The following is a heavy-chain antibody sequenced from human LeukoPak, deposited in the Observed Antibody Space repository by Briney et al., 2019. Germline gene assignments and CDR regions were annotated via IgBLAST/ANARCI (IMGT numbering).Heavy chain of an antibody. CDR2: IMPLFNTP. J-gene: IGHJ6*03. V-gene: IGHV1-69*05. Sequence: SVTVSCKASGGTISNYVITWVRQAPGQGLEWMGGIMPLFNTPNYAQNFKGRVTITTDESTSTAYMQLSSLRSEDTAVYYCARVDRNHFSKDVWGKGTTVTVSS. D-gene: IGHD3-10*01. CDR1: GGTISNYV. CDR3: ARVDRNHFSKDV.